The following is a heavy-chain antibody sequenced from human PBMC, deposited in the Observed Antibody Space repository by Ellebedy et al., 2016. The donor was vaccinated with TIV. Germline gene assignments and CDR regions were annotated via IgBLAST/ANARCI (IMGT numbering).Heavy chain of an antibody. V-gene: IGHV4-59*01. CDR2: IYYSRTT. CDR1: GVSISSYY. Sequence: MPSETLSLTCTVSGVSISSYYWNWIRQPPGKGLEWTGQIYYSRTTNYNPSLKSRVTMSLDTSTNEFSLKLNSVTAAETAVYYCARRKLTVFGETDAFDIWGQGTVVTVAS. D-gene: IGHD3-3*01. J-gene: IGHJ3*02. CDR3: ARRKLTVFGETDAFDI.